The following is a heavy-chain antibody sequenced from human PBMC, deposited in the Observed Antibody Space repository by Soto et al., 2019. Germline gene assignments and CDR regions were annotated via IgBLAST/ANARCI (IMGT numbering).Heavy chain of an antibody. CDR1: GFTFSSYA. J-gene: IGHJ5*02. D-gene: IGHD3-3*01. CDR2: ISGSGGST. CDR3: AKASYYDFWSGYPRWFDP. V-gene: IGHV3-23*01. Sequence: VGSLRLSCAASGFTFSSYAMSWVRQAPGKGLEWVSAISGSGGSTYYADSVKGRFTISRDNSKNTLYLQMNSLRAEDTAVYYCAKASYYDFWSGYPRWFDPWGQGTLVTVSS.